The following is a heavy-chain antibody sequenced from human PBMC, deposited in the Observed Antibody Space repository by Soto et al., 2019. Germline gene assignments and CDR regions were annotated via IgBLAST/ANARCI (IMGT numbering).Heavy chain of an antibody. CDR3: ARVWGGAFDI. Sequence: SETLSLTCTVSGGSISSYYWSWIRQPPGKGLEWIGYIYYSGSTNYNPSLKSRVTISVDTSKNQFSLKLSSETAADTAVYYCARVWGGAFDIWGQGTMVTVSS. D-gene: IGHD3-10*01. CDR1: GGSISSYY. J-gene: IGHJ3*02. CDR2: IYYSGST. V-gene: IGHV4-59*01.